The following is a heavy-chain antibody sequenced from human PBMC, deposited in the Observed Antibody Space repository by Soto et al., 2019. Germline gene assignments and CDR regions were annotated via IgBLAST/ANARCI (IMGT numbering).Heavy chain of an antibody. Sequence: GSGPTLVNPTQTLTLTCTFSGFSLSTSGVGVGWIRQPPGKALEWLALIYWNDDKRYSPSLKSRLTITKDTSKNQVVLTMTNMDPVDTATYYCAHSPAVFGVVKWRDFDYWGQGTLVTVSS. V-gene: IGHV2-5*01. CDR3: AHSPAVFGVVKWRDFDY. CDR1: GFSLSTSGVG. CDR2: IYWNDDK. D-gene: IGHD3-3*01. J-gene: IGHJ4*02.